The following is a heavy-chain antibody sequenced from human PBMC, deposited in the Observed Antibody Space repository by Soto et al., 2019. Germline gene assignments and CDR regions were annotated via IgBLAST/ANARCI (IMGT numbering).Heavy chain of an antibody. Sequence: LGESLKISCKGSSYSFTSYWIGWVRQMPGKGLECMGIIYPGDSDTRYSPSFQGQVTISADKSISTAYLQWSSLKASDTAMYYCAGGGVRGVITRTRDYYGMDVWGQGTTVTVSS. CDR2: IYPGDSDT. D-gene: IGHD3-10*01. CDR3: AGGGVRGVITRTRDYYGMDV. J-gene: IGHJ6*02. V-gene: IGHV5-51*01. CDR1: SYSFTSYW.